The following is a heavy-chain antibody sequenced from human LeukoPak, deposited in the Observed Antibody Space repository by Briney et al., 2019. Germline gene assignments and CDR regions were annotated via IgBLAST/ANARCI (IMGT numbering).Heavy chain of an antibody. CDR1: GYTFSSYW. CDR2: IKQDGSEK. D-gene: IGHD2-15*01. V-gene: IGHV3-7*03. J-gene: IGHJ4*02. Sequence: QPGGSLRLSCADSGYTFSSYWMSWVRQAPGKGLEWVANIKQDGSEKYYVDSVKGRFTISRDNAKNSLSLQMNSLRAEDTAVYYCAASGGMGDYWGQGTLVTVFS. CDR3: AASGGMGDY.